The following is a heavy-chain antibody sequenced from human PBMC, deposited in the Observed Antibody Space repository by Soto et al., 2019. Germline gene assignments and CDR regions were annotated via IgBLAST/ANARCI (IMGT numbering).Heavy chain of an antibody. CDR2: INHSGST. V-gene: IGHV4-34*01. D-gene: IGHD5-12*01. Sequence: SETLSLTCAVYGGSFSGYYWSWIRQPPGKGLEWIGEINHSGSTNYNPSLKSRVTISVDTSKNQFSLKLSSVTAADTAVYYCARAHVVATISGWLDPWGQGTLVTVSS. J-gene: IGHJ5*02. CDR3: ARAHVVATISGWLDP. CDR1: GGSFSGYY.